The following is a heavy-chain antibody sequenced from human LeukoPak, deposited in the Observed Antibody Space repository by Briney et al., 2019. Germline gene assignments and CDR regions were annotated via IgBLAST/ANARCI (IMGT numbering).Heavy chain of an antibody. Sequence: ASVKVSCKASGYTFTGYYMHWVRQAPGQGLEWMGRINPNSGGTNYAQKFQGRVTMTRDASISTAYMELSRLRSDDTAVYYCARGHRDPSGYDPGDYYYYMDVWGKGTTVTVSS. CDR2: INPNSGGT. CDR3: ARGHRDPSGYDPGDYYYYMDV. CDR1: GYTFTGYY. D-gene: IGHD5-12*01. J-gene: IGHJ6*03. V-gene: IGHV1-2*06.